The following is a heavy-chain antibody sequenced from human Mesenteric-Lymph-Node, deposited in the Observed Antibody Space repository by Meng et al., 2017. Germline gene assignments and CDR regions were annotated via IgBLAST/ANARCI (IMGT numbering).Heavy chain of an antibody. V-gene: IGHV1-2*02. CDR1: GYTFTGYY. J-gene: IGHJ6*02. D-gene: IGHD5-18*01. Sequence: ASLKVSCKASGYTFTGYYTHWVRQAPGQGLEWMGWINPNSGGTNYAQKFQGRVTMTRDTSISTAYMELSRLRSDDTAVYYCARERGYSYGTYYYGMDVWGQGTTVTVSS. CDR2: INPNSGGT. CDR3: ARERGYSYGTYYYGMDV.